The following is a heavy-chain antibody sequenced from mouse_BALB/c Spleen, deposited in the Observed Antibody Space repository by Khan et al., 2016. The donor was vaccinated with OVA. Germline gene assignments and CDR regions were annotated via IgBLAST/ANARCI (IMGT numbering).Heavy chain of an antibody. D-gene: IGHD1-1*01. CDR1: GYTFTSYW. CDR2: INPSTGST. Sequence: VQLKQSGAELAKPGASVKMSCKASGYTFTSYWMHWVKQRPGQGLEWIGYINPSTGSTEYNQRFKDKATLTADKSSSTAYMQLSRLTSEESAVYYCANHGSSSAWLTYWGQGTLVTVAA. CDR3: ANHGSSSAWLTY. J-gene: IGHJ3*01. V-gene: IGHV1-7*01.